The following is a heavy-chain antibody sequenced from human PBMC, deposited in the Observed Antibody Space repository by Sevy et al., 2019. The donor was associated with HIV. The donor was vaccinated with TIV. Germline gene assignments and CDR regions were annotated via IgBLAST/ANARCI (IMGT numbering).Heavy chain of an antibody. D-gene: IGHD3-16*01. CDR1: GFTFSTYT. V-gene: IGHV3-48*02. Sequence: GESLKISCAASGFTFSTYTMNWVRQAPGKGLEWVSYISSSGTIYYADSVKGQFTISRDNAKNSLYLQMNSLRDEDTAVYYCAREAGVGPYSFDAWGQGTLVTVSS. J-gene: IGHJ4*02. CDR2: ISSSGTI. CDR3: AREAGVGPYSFDA.